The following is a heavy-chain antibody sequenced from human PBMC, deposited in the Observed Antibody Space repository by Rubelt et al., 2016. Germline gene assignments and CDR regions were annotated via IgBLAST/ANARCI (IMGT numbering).Heavy chain of an antibody. CDR3: ARDLPPLRRYNWRFRLDY. CDR2: ISAYNGNT. J-gene: IGHJ4*02. Sequence: QVQLVQSGAEVKKPGASVQVSCKASGYTFTSYGISWVRQAPGQGLEWMGWISAYNGNTNYAQKIECRAIRARGTATSTAYVELRRLLSVVTAGYDGARDLPPLRRYNWRFRLDYWGQGTLVTVSS. D-gene: IGHD1-20*01. V-gene: IGHV1-18*01. CDR1: GYTFTSYG.